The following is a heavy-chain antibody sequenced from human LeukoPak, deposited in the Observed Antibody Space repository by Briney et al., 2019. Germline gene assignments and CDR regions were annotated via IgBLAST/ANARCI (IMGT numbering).Heavy chain of an antibody. CDR2: IYTSGST. D-gene: IGHD3-10*01. V-gene: IGHV4-61*02. CDR1: GGSISSGSYY. CDR3: ATDRGAIDY. Sequence: SETLSLTCTVSGGSISSGSYYWSWIRQPAGKGLEWIGRIYTSGSTNYNPSHKSRVTISVDTSKNQFSLKLSSVTAADTAVYYCATDRGAIDYWGQGTLVTVSS. J-gene: IGHJ4*02.